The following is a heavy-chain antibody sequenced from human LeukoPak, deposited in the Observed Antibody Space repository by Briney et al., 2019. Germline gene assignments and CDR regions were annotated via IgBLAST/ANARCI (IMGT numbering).Heavy chain of an antibody. CDR1: GYTFTGYY. CDR3: ARDLGGGTMVRGVDYYFDY. V-gene: IGHV1-2*02. D-gene: IGHD3-10*01. CDR2: INPNSGCT. J-gene: IGHJ4*02. Sequence: ASVKVSCKASGYTFTGYYMHWVRQAPGQGLEWMGWINPNSGCTNYAQKFQGRVTMTGDTSISTAYMELSRLRSDDTAVYYCARDLGGGTMVRGVDYYFDYWGQGTLVTVSS.